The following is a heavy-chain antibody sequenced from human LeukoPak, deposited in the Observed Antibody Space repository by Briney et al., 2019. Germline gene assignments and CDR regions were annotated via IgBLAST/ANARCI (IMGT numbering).Heavy chain of an antibody. D-gene: IGHD2-21*01. CDR3: ARGARFPQSIDIDY. CDR1: GYTFTSYD. J-gene: IGHJ4*02. Sequence: ASVKVSCKASGYTFTSYDMNWVRQATGQGLEWMGWMNPNSGNTGYAQKFQGRVTMTRNTSISTAYMELSSLRSEDTAVYYCARGARFPQSIDIDYWGQGTLVTVS. CDR2: MNPNSGNT. V-gene: IGHV1-8*01.